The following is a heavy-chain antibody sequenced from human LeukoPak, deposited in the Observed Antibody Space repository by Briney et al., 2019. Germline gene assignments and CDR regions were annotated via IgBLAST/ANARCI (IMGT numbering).Heavy chain of an antibody. J-gene: IGHJ3*02. Sequence: SETLSLTCTVSGGSISSYYWSWIRQPPGKGLEWIGYIYYSGSTNYNPSLKSRVTMSVDTSKNQFSLKLSSVTAEDTAVYYCARDQDDFWSGLIPRESRTSAFDIWGQGTMVTVSS. V-gene: IGHV4-59*12. D-gene: IGHD3-3*01. CDR3: ARDQDDFWSGLIPRESRTSAFDI. CDR1: GGSISSYY. CDR2: IYYSGST.